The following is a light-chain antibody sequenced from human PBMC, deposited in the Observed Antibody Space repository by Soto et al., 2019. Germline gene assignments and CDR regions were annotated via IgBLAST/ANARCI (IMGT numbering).Light chain of an antibody. CDR1: QSIGKSY. CDR2: GAS. V-gene: IGKV3-20*01. J-gene: IGKJ4*01. CDR3: QQYAESPLT. Sequence: ETVLTQSPGTVSLSPGESATLSCRASQSIGKSYLAWFQHKPGQAPRLLIYGASTRATGIPDRFRGSGSGTDFTLTVSRLESEGFAVYYCQQYAESPLTFGGGTKVDTK.